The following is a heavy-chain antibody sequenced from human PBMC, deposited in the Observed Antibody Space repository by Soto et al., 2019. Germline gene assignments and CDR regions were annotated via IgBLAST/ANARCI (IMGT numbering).Heavy chain of an antibody. CDR3: ARDRGGSGLD. V-gene: IGHV3-7*01. J-gene: IGHJ4*02. D-gene: IGHD6-19*01. CDR1: GFTFSDSW. Sequence: GGSLRLSCAVSGFTFSDSWMTWVRQAPEKGLEWVANIKEDGSAMYYVDSVKGRFTISRDNAKNSLYLQMNSLSVDDTAVYYCARDRGGSGLDWGQGTLVTVSS. CDR2: IKEDGSAM.